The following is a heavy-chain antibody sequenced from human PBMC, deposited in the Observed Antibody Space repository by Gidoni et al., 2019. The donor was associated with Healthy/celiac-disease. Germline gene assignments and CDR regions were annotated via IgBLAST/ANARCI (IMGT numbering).Heavy chain of an antibody. D-gene: IGHD2-15*01. CDR1: GFTFSSYG. Sequence: QVQLVESGGGVVQPGRSLRLSCAASGFTFSSYGMHWVRQAPGKGLEWVAVIWYDGSNKYYADSVKGRFTISRDNSKNTLYLQMNSLRAEDTAVYYCARDGYCSGGSCYSLQYWGQGTLVTVSS. J-gene: IGHJ4*02. CDR3: ARDGYCSGGSCYSLQY. CDR2: IWYDGSNK. V-gene: IGHV3-33*01.